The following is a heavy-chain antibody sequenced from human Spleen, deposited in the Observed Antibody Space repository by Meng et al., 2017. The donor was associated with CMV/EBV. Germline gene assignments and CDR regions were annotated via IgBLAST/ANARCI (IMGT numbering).Heavy chain of an antibody. D-gene: IGHD3-16*01. J-gene: IGHJ4*02. CDR1: YTFTTYD. CDR3: ARDGVFCRYTTCRGLAY. CDR2: MNPNSGGT. V-gene: IGHV1-8*03. Sequence: YTFTTYDINWVRQASGQGLEWMGWMNPNSGGTGYAQKFQGRISIARDTSITTAYMELSSLRSEDTAVYYCARDGVFCRYTTCRGLAYWGQGTLVTVSS.